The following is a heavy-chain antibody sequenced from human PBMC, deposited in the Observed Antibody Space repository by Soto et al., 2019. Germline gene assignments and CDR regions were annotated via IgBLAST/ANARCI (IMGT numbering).Heavy chain of an antibody. CDR2: IYHSGST. V-gene: IGHV4-30-2*01. CDR3: ASSHAGAHITAAVH. J-gene: IGHJ4*02. CDR1: GGSISSGGYS. Sequence: QLQLQESGSGLVKPSQTLSLTCAVSGGSISSGGYSWNWIRQPPGKGLEWIGYIYHSGSTYYNPSLKSRVTIPVDRSKNQFSLKLSSVTAADTAVYYCASSHAGAHITAAVHWGQGTLVTVSS. D-gene: IGHD6-13*01.